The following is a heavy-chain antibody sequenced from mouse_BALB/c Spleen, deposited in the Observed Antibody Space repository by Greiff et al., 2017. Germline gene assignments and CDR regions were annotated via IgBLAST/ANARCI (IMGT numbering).Heavy chain of an antibody. D-gene: IGHD1-1*01. CDR1: GYTFTDYN. CDR3: ARKDYGSSY. V-gene: IGHV1-18*01. J-gene: IGHJ3*01. CDR2: INPNNGGT. Sequence: VQLKQSGPELVKPGASVKIPCKASGYTFTDYNMDWVKQSHGKSPEWIGDINPNNGGTIYNQKFKGKATLTVDKSSSTAYMELRSLTSEDTAVYYCARKDYGSSYWGQGTLVTVSA.